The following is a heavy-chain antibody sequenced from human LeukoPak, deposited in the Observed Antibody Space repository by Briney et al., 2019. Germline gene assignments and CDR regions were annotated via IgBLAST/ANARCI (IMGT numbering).Heavy chain of an antibody. V-gene: IGHV4-39*01. Sequence: SETLSLTCTVSSGSISSGDYWWGWIRQPPGEGLEWFGSIYYSGTTYYSPSLKSRVTISVDTSKNHFSLILSSVTAADTAVYYCARQRGGGSGHFDLWGRGTLVSVSS. CDR2: IYYSGTT. CDR1: SGSISSGDYW. J-gene: IGHJ2*01. CDR3: ARQRGGGSGHFDL.